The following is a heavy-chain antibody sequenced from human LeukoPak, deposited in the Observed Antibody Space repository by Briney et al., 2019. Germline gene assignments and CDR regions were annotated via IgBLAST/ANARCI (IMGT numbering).Heavy chain of an antibody. CDR1: GFTFSSYA. Sequence: PGGSLRLSCVASGFTFSSYAMHWVRQTPGKGLEYVSGINSNGGSRYYANSVEGRFTISRDNYKHTLHLQNGSLRTADMAVYYCARAATVTAASASGYWGQGTLVTVSP. V-gene: IGHV3-64*01. CDR3: ARAATVTAASASGY. CDR2: INSNGGSR. J-gene: IGHJ4*02. D-gene: IGHD4-17*01.